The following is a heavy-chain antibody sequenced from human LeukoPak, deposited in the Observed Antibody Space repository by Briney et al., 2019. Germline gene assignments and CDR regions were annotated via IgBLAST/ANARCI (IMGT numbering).Heavy chain of an antibody. D-gene: IGHD3-10*01. V-gene: IGHV1-69*04. Sequence: ASVKVSCKASGGTFSSYAISWVRQAPGQGLEWMGRIIPILGIANYAQKFQGRVTITADKSTSTAYMELSSLRSEDTAVYYCARSSQGWFGFDYWGQGTLVTVSS. CDR2: IIPILGIA. CDR1: GGTFSSYA. CDR3: ARSSQGWFGFDY. J-gene: IGHJ4*02.